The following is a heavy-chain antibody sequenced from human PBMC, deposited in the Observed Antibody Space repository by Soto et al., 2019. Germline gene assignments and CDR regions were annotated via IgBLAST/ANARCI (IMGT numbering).Heavy chain of an antibody. V-gene: IGHV1-18*04. CDR3: ARDPYVDTAMVYFDY. CDR2: ISAYNGNT. D-gene: IGHD5-18*01. J-gene: IGHJ4*02. CDR1: GYTFTSYG. Sequence: GASVKVSCKASGYTFTSYGISWVRQAPGQGLEWMGWISAYNGNTNYAQKLQGRVTMTTDTSTSTAYMELRSLRSDDTAVYYCARDPYVDTAMVYFDYWGQGTLVTVSS.